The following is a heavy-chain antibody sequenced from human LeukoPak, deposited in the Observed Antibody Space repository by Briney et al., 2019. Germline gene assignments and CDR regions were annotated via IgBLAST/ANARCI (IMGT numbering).Heavy chain of an antibody. J-gene: IGHJ4*02. V-gene: IGHV3-15*01. CDR2: IKSKTDGGTT. D-gene: IGHD6-13*01. CDR1: GFTFSNAW. CDR3: TTVNIGGAGSYAHLDN. Sequence: KTGGSLRLSCAASGFTFSNAWMSWVRQAPGKGLEWVGRIKSKTDGGTTDYAAPVKGRFTISRDDSKNTLYLQMNSLKTEDTAVYYCTTVNIGGAGSYAHLDNWGQGTLVTVSS.